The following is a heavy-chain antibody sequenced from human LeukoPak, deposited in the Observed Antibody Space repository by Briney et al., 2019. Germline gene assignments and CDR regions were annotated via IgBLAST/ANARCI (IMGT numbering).Heavy chain of an antibody. D-gene: IGHD3-22*01. CDR1: GFTFSSYA. V-gene: IGHV3-30-3*01. J-gene: IGHJ3*02. CDR2: ISYDGSNK. Sequence: PGRSLRLSCAASGFTFSSYAMPWVRQAPGKGLEWVAVISYDGSNKYYADSVKGRFTISRDNSKNTLYLQMNSLRAEDTAVYYCAREYYDSSGPGAFDIWGQGTMVTVSS. CDR3: AREYYDSSGPGAFDI.